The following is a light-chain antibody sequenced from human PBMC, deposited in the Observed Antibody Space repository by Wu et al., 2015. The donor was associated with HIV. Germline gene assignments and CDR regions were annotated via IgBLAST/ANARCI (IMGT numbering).Light chain of an antibody. Sequence: EIVMRQSPATLSLSPGERATLSCRASQSVSSYLAWYQQKPGQSPRLLIYDTSTRATGVPARFSGSASGTDFTLTISSLEPEDSAIYYCQQRTNWPLISFGPGTRLEIK. J-gene: IGKJ5*01. V-gene: IGKV3-11*01. CDR3: QQRTNWPLIS. CDR1: QSVSSY. CDR2: DTS.